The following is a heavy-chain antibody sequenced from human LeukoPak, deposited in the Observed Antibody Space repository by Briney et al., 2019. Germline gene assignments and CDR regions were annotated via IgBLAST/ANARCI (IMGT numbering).Heavy chain of an antibody. CDR2: ISAYNGNT. Sequence: ASVKVSCKASGYSFTSYAMNWVRQAPGQGLEWMGWISAYNGNTNYPQRLQGRVTMTTDTSTSTAYMELRSLTSDDTAVYYCGREWCDRRFCWGIDYWGQGTLVTVSS. D-gene: IGHD2-8*02. J-gene: IGHJ4*02. CDR3: GREWCDRRFCWGIDY. CDR1: GYSFTSYA. V-gene: IGHV1-18*01.